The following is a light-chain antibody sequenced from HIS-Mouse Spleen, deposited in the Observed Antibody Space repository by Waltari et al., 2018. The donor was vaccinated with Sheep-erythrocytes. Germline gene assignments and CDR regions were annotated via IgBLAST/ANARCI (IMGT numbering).Light chain of an antibody. CDR2: KDS. V-gene: IGLV3-25*03. J-gene: IGLJ2*01. CDR1: ALPKQY. CDR3: QSADSSGTYPV. Sequence: SDELTQPPSVSVSPGQTARITCSGDALPKQYAYWYQQKPGQAPVRVIYKDSERPSGIPERFSGSSSGTTVTLTSSGVQPEDEADYYCQSADSSGTYPVFGGGTKLTVL.